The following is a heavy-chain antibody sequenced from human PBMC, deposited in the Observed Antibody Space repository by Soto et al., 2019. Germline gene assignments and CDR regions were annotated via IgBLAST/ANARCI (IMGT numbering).Heavy chain of an antibody. J-gene: IGHJ3*02. Sequence: QVQLQESGPGLVKPSETLSLTCTVSGGSIRSYYWSWIRQPPGKGLEWIGYIYYSGSTNYNPSLKSPDTISEDTSKNQSSLTLSSVTAAYTAVYYCARGVGSGDDGAHGDAFDIGGQGTLVTVSS. V-gene: IGHV4-59*01. D-gene: IGHD5-12*01. CDR2: IYYSGST. CDR1: GGSIRSYY. CDR3: ARGVGSGDDGAHGDAFDI.